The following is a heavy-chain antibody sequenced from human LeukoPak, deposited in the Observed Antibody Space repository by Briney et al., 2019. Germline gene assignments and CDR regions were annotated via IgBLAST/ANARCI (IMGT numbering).Heavy chain of an antibody. J-gene: IGHJ4*02. CDR1: GFTFSSYS. D-gene: IGHD1-26*01. CDR3: ARDKIVGTTTLDY. V-gene: IGHV3-53*01. Sequence: GGSLRLSCAASGFTFSSYSMNWVRQAPGKGLEWVSVIYSGGSTYYADSVKGRFTISRDNSKNTLYLQMNSLRAEDTAVYYCARDKIVGTTTLDYWGQGTLVTVSS. CDR2: IYSGGST.